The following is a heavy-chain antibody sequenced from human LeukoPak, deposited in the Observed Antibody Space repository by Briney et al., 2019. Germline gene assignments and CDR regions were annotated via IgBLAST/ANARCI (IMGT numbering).Heavy chain of an antibody. J-gene: IGHJ6*02. V-gene: IGHV3-30-3*01. CDR2: ISYDGSNK. CDR1: GYTFSSYA. CDR3: ARPTGTTTRYGMDV. Sequence: GGSLRRSCAASGYTFSSYAMHWVRQAPGKGLEWVAVISYDGSNKYYADSVKGRFTISRDNSKNTLYLQMNSLRAEDTAVYYCARPTGTTTRYGMDVWGQGTTVTVSS. D-gene: IGHD1-7*01.